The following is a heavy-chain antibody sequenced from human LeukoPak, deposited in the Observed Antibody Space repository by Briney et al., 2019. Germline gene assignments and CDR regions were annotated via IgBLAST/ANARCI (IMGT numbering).Heavy chain of an antibody. D-gene: IGHD3-9*01. V-gene: IGHV4-4*02. J-gene: IGHJ6*02. CDR3: ASRVMESNILRYFDWSYYYGMDV. CDR1: GGSISSSNW. CDR2: IYHSGST. Sequence: SETLSLTCAVSGGSISSSNWWSWVRQPPGKGLEWIGEIYHSGSTNYNPSLKSRVTISVDKSKNQFSLKLSSVTAADTAVYYCASRVMESNILRYFDWSYYYGMDVWGQGTTVTVSS.